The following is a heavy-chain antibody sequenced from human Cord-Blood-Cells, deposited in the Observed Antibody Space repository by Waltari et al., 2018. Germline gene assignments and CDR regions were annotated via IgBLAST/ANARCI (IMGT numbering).Heavy chain of an antibody. J-gene: IGHJ4*02. V-gene: IGHV1-24*01. CDR1: GYTLTELS. D-gene: IGHD3-10*01. Sequence: QVQLVQSGDEVKKPGASVKVSCKVSGYTLTELSMHWVRQAPGKGLEWMGEFEPEEGETSYAQKFQGRGTMTEDTATDTAYMELGSLRSEDTAVYYCATEGITMVRGVTLLDYWGQGTLVTVSS. CDR3: ATEGITMVRGVTLLDY. CDR2: FEPEEGET.